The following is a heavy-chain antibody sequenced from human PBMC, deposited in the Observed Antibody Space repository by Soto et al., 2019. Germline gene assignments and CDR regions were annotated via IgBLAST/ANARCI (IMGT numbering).Heavy chain of an antibody. CDR2: IYTSGST. Sequence: SETLSLTCTVSGGSISSYYWSWIRQPAGKGLEWIGRIYTSGSTNYNPSLKSRVTMSVDTSKNQFSLKLSSVTAADTAVYYCAREATYSSFLYCMCFDPWGQGTLVTVSS. D-gene: IGHD6-6*01. CDR1: GGSISSYY. CDR3: AREATYSSFLYCMCFDP. J-gene: IGHJ5*02. V-gene: IGHV4-4*07.